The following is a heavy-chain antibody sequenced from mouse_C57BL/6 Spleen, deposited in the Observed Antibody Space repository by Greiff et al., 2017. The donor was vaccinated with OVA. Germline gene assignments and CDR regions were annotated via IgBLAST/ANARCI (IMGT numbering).Heavy chain of an antibody. Sequence: QVQLQQSGAELMKPGASVKLSCKATGYTFTGYWIEWVKQRPGHGLEWIGEILPGSGSTNYNEKFKGKATFTADTSSNTAYMQLSSLKTEDAAIYYCARSDGYYDWFAYWGQGTLVTVSA. D-gene: IGHD2-3*01. J-gene: IGHJ3*01. CDR1: GYTFTGYW. CDR2: ILPGSGST. CDR3: ARSDGYYDWFAY. V-gene: IGHV1-9*01.